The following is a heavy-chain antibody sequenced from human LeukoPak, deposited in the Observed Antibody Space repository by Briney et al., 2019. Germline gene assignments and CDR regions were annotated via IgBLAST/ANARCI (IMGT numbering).Heavy chain of an antibody. CDR1: GFTFSSYA. CDR2: ITNNGGTS. D-gene: IGHD1-26*01. J-gene: IGHJ4*02. CDR3: VKVSSTVGATYFDY. Sequence: GGSLRLSCSASGFTFSSYAMHWVRQAPGKGLDYISGITNNGGTSYHADSVKGRFTISRDNSKNTLYLQMCSLRAEDTAVYYCVKVSSTVGATYFDYWGQGTLVTVSS. V-gene: IGHV3-64D*06.